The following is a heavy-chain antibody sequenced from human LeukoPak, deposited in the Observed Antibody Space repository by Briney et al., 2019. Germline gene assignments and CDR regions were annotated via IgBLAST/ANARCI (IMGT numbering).Heavy chain of an antibody. CDR2: IKQDGSEK. V-gene: IGHV3-7*01. D-gene: IGHD2-15*01. CDR1: GFTFSNYW. Sequence: GGSLRLSCAASGFTFSNYWMSWVRQAPGKGLEWVANIKQDGSEKYYVDSVKGRFTISRDNAKNSLYLQMNSLRAEDTAVYYCARPFDLYCSGGSCYTPRGFDYWGQGTLVTVSS. CDR3: ARPFDLYCSGGSCYTPRGFDY. J-gene: IGHJ4*02.